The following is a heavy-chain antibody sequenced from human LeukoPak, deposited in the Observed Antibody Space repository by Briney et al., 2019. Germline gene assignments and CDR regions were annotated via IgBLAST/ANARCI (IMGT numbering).Heavy chain of an antibody. CDR2: ISSSGSTI. V-gene: IGHV3-48*03. CDR1: GFTLSSYE. J-gene: IGHJ4*02. CDR3: ARNGYCSSTSCYPVYYFDY. Sequence: GGSLRLSCAAYGFTLSSYEMNWVRQAPGKGLEWVSYISSSGSTINYADSVKGRFTISRDNSKNSLYLQMNSLRAEDTAVYYCARNGYCSSTSCYPVYYFDYWGQGTLVTVSS. D-gene: IGHD2-2*01.